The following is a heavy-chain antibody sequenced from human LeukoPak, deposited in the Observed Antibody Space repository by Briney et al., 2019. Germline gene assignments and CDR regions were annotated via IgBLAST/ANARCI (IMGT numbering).Heavy chain of an antibody. D-gene: IGHD2-8*02. CDR2: MIPNSGNT. Sequence: ASVKVSCETSGYTFTNYDINWVRQASGQGLEWMGWMIPNSGNTDYAQNFRGRVTFTRDTSTRTAYMELTSLRSEDTAVYYCARSRFGRGVDFDYWGQGTLVTASS. V-gene: IGHV1-8*03. J-gene: IGHJ4*02. CDR1: GYTFTNYD. CDR3: ARSRFGRGVDFDY.